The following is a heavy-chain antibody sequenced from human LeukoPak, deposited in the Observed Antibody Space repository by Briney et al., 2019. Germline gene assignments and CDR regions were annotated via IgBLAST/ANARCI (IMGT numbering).Heavy chain of an antibody. J-gene: IGHJ4*02. CDR3: ARDFVVATY. CDR2: ISSSSSTI. D-gene: IGHD2-21*01. Sequence: GGSLRLSCVASGFTFSSYSMNWVRQAPGKGLERVSYISSSSSTIYYADSVKGRFTISRDNAKNSLYLQMNSLRAEDTAVYYCARDFVVATYWGRGTLVTVSS. V-gene: IGHV3-48*01. CDR1: GFTFSSYS.